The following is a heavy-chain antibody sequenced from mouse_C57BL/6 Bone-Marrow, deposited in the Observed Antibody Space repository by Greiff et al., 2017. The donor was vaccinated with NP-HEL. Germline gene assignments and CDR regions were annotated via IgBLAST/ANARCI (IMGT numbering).Heavy chain of an antibody. J-gene: IGHJ2*01. V-gene: IGHV3-6*01. CDR2: ISYDGSN. CDR1: GYSITSGYY. Sequence: EVQLQQSGPGLVKPSQSLSLTCSVTGYSITSGYYWNWIRQFPGNKLEWMGYISYDGSNNYNPSLKNRISITRDTSKNQFFLKLNSVTTEDTATYYCARSFYDGFGTYFDYWGQGTTLTVSS. D-gene: IGHD2-3*01. CDR3: ARSFYDGFGTYFDY.